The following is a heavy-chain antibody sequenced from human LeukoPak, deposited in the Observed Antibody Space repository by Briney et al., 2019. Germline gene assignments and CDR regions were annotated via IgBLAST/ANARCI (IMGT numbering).Heavy chain of an antibody. D-gene: IGHD1-26*01. CDR3: ARSSKWELHPYYFDY. V-gene: IGHV1-46*01. CDR2: INPSGGST. J-gene: IGHJ4*02. Sequence: SVKVSCKASGYTFTSYYMHWVRQAPGQGPEWMGIINPSGGSTSYAQKFQGRVTMTRDMSTSTVYMELSSLRSEDTAVYYCARSSKWELHPYYFDYWGQGTLVTVSS. CDR1: GYTFTSYY.